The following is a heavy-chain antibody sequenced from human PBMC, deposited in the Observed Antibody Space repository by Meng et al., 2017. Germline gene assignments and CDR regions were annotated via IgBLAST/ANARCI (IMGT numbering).Heavy chain of an antibody. J-gene: IGHJ4*02. CDR2: IIPILGIA. Sequence: QVQLVQCGAGVKQPGSSVKVSCKASGGTFSSYYISWVRQAPGQGIEWMGRIIPILGIANYAQKFQGRVTITADKSTSTAYMEMSSLRSEDTAVYYCARVISYYFDYWGQGTLVTVSS. V-gene: IGHV1-69*04. CDR3: ARVISYYFDY. CDR1: GGTFSSYY.